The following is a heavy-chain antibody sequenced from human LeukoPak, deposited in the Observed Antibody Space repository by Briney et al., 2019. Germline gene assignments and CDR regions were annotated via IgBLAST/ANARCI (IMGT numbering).Heavy chain of an antibody. V-gene: IGHV4-30-4*08. CDR3: ARGDIVVVPAAADAFDI. D-gene: IGHD2-2*01. Sequence: PSETLSLICTVSGGSISSGDYYWSWIRQPPGKGLEWIGYIYYSGSTYYNPSLKSRVTISVDTSKNQFSLKLSSVTAADTAVYYCARGDIVVVPAAADAFDIWGQGTMVTVSS. CDR2: IYYSGST. CDR1: GGSISSGDYY. J-gene: IGHJ3*02.